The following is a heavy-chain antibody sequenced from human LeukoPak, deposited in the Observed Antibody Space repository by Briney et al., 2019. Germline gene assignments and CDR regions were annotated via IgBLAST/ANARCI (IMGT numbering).Heavy chain of an antibody. V-gene: IGHV3-23*01. J-gene: IGHJ3*02. CDR3: AKVDSRQSRSAFDI. CDR2: ISSSDGAT. Sequence: GGSLRLSCAASGFTFSSYAMSWVRQAPGKGLEWVSSISSSDGATYYADSVKGRFTISRDNSKNTLYLQMNSLRVEDTAVYYCAKVDSRQSRSAFDIWGQGTLVTVSS. CDR1: GFTFSSYA.